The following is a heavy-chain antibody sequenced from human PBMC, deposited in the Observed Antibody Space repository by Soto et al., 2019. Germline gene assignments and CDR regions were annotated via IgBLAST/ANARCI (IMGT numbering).Heavy chain of an antibody. CDR1: GYTFTSYD. CDR2: MNPNSGNT. J-gene: IGHJ4*02. D-gene: IGHD3-3*01. CDR3: ARVYDATRSLVVGGPSNY. Sequence: QVQLVQSGAEVKKPGASVKVSCKASGYTFTSYDINWVRQATGQGLEWMGWMNPNSGNTGYAQKFQGRSNVTRYTSIITAYMELSSLRSEDTAVYYCARVYDATRSLVVGGPSNYWGQGTLVTVSS. V-gene: IGHV1-8*01.